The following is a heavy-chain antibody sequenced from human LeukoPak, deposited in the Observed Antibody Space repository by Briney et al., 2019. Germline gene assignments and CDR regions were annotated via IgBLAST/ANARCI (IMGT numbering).Heavy chain of an antibody. V-gene: IGHV3-23*01. Sequence: GGSLRLSCAASGFIFSHYTMTWVRQAPGKGLEWVSSINGSGDATKYADFVMGRFTISRDNSKNTPYLQMNSLRVEDTAVYNCAKEGWQYQLLQPFDYWGQGTLVTVSS. CDR3: AKEGWQYQLLQPFDY. CDR1: GFIFSHYT. J-gene: IGHJ4*02. CDR2: INGSGDAT. D-gene: IGHD2-2*01.